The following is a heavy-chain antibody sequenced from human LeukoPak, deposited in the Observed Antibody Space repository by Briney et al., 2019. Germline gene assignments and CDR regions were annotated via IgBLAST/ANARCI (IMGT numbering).Heavy chain of an antibody. Sequence: PGGSLRLSCAASGFNFNNYNMNWVRQAPGKGLEWVSYITLSSSTTYYADSVKGRFTISRDNAKNSLYLQMNSLRAEDTAVYYCARSTQSGYDSDYWGQGTLVTVSS. CDR2: ITLSSSTT. J-gene: IGHJ4*02. CDR1: GFNFNNYN. V-gene: IGHV3-48*04. CDR3: ARSTQSGYDSDY. D-gene: IGHD5-12*01.